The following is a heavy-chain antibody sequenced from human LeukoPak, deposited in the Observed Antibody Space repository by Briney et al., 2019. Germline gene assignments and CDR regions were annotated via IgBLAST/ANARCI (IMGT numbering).Heavy chain of an antibody. J-gene: IGHJ3*02. Sequence: GRSLRLSCAASGFTFSSYAMHWVRQAPGKGLEWVAVISYDGSNKYYADSVKGRFTISRDNSKNTLYLQMNSLRAEDTAVYYCARDRRSSSSRVIGSFDIWGQGTMVTVSS. CDR3: ARDRRSSSSRVIGSFDI. D-gene: IGHD6-6*01. CDR1: GFTFSSYA. V-gene: IGHV3-30*01. CDR2: ISYDGSNK.